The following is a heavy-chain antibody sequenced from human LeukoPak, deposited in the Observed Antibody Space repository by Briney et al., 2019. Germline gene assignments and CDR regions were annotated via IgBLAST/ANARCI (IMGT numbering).Heavy chain of an antibody. CDR3: ARDIGP. V-gene: IGHV3-53*01. Sequence: GGCLRVSRAAPGFTISSHYMSWGRQAPGKGLEWVSVIYTGGSTNYADSVKGRFTISRDNSKNTLYLQMNSLRADDTAVYYCARDIGPWGQGTLVTVSS. CDR1: GFTISSHY. D-gene: IGHD2-15*01. J-gene: IGHJ5*02. CDR2: IYTGGST.